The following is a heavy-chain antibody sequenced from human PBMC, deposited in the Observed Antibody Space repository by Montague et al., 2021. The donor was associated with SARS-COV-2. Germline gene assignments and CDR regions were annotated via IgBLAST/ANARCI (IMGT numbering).Heavy chain of an antibody. CDR3: AKQPGAGAVVYWYFDL. D-gene: IGHD6-19*01. CDR2: IFGSGAGT. Sequence: SLRLSCAASGFAFNNFAMTWVRQAPGKGLEWVSSIFGSGAGTYYADSVKCRFTISRDNSKNTLYLQMNSLRAEDTAKYYCAKQPGAGAVVYWYFDLWGRGTVVSVSS. J-gene: IGHJ2*01. CDR1: GFAFNNFA. V-gene: IGHV3-23*01.